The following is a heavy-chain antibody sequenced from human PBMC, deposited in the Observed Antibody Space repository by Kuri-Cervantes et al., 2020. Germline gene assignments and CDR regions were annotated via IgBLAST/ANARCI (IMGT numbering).Heavy chain of an antibody. CDR1: GYTFTYRY. CDR2: ITPFNGNT. D-gene: IGHD4-23*01. J-gene: IGHJ4*02. CDR3: ARDPSAYGGHLDY. Sequence: SVKVSCKASGYTFTYRYLHWVRQAPGQALEWMGWITPFNGNTNYAQKFQDRVTITRDRSMSTAYMELSSLRSDDTAVYYCARDPSAYGGHLDYWGQGTLVTVSS. V-gene: IGHV1-45*02.